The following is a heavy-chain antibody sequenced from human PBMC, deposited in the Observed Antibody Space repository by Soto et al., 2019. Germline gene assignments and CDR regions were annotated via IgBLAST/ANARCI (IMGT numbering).Heavy chain of an antibody. D-gene: IGHD6-13*01. Sequence: QVQLVQSGAEVKKPGASVKVSCKASGYTFTSYDSNWVRQATGQGLEWMGWMNPNSGNTGYAQKFQGRVTMTRNTSISTAYMELSSLRSEDTAVYYCARRGYSSSWYSYYYYGMDVWGQGTTVTVSS. V-gene: IGHV1-8*01. CDR1: GYTFTSYD. J-gene: IGHJ6*02. CDR2: MNPNSGNT. CDR3: ARRGYSSSWYSYYYYGMDV.